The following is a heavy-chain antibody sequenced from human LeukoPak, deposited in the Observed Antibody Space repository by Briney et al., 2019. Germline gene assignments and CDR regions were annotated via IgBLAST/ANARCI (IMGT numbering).Heavy chain of an antibody. Sequence: GGSLRLSCAASGFTVSSNYMSWVRQAPGKGLEWVSAISGSGGSTYYADSVKGRFTISRDNSKNTLYLQMNSLRAEDTAVYYCAKDRNTMIVVSNLIDYWAREPWSPSPQ. D-gene: IGHD3-22*01. CDR3: AKDRNTMIVVSNLIDY. V-gene: IGHV3-23*01. CDR1: GFTVSSNY. CDR2: ISGSGGST. J-gene: IGHJ4*02.